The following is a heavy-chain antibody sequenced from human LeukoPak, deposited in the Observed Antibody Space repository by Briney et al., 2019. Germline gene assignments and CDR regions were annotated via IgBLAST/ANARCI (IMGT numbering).Heavy chain of an antibody. CDR1: GFTFSSYT. V-gene: IGHV3-23*01. CDR2: ITTSDGNT. CDR3: AKDGGLWVSAHWGDS. D-gene: IGHD7-27*01. Sequence: GGSLRLSCAAPGFTFSSYTMSWVRQAPGKGLEWVSTITTSDGNTYYADSVKGRFTVSRDNSKNTLFLQMNSLRAEDTAVYYCAKDGGLWVSAHWGDSWGRGTLVTVSS. J-gene: IGHJ4*02.